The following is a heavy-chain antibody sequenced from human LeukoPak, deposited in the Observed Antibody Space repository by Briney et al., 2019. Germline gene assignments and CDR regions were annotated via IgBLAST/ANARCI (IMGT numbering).Heavy chain of an antibody. CDR2: IKYDGSDK. V-gene: IGHV3-7*01. Sequence: GGSLRLSCAASGFTFSRYWMSWVRQAPGKGLEWVSNIKYDGSDKYYVDSVKGRFTLSRDNARNSLYLQMNSRRADDTAVYYCARLAEAGFDYWGQGTLVTVSS. CDR3: ARLAEAGFDY. CDR1: GFTFSRYW. D-gene: IGHD6-19*01. J-gene: IGHJ4*02.